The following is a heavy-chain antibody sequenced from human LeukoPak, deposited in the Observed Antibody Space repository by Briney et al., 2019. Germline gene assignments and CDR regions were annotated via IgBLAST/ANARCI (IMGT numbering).Heavy chain of an antibody. D-gene: IGHD4-17*01. J-gene: IGHJ4*02. CDR1: GFTFSSYA. Sequence: GGSLRLSCAASGFTFSSYAMHWVRQAPGKGLEWVAVISYDGSNKYYADSVKGRFTISRDNSKNTLYLQMNSLRAEDTAVYYCAKDDYGDYGDLNYWGQGTLVTVSS. V-gene: IGHV3-30-3*01. CDR3: AKDDYGDYGDLNY. CDR2: ISYDGSNK.